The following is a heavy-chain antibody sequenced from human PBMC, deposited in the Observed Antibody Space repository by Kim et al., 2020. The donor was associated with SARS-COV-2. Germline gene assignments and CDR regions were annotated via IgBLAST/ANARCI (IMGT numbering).Heavy chain of an antibody. D-gene: IGHD6-13*01. CDR3: ARLHSSSWAFDY. J-gene: IGHJ4*01. V-gene: IGHV4-59*08. CDR2: IYYSGST. Sequence: SETLSLTCTVSGGSISSYYWSWIRQPPGKGLEWIGYIYYSGSTNSNTNSDPSLKSRVTISVDTSKNQFSLKLSSVTAADTAVYYCARLHSSSWAFDYWG. CDR1: GGSISSYY.